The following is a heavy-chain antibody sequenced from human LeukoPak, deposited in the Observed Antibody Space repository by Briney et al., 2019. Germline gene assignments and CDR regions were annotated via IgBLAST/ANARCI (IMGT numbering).Heavy chain of an antibody. CDR2: ISSSGENT. V-gene: IGHV3-23*01. D-gene: IGHD3-9*01. CDR3: AKVKGMSTTFFDY. J-gene: IGHJ4*02. CDR1: GFTFRSYA. Sequence: GGSLRLSCAASGFTFRSYAMNWVRQAPGKGLERVSGISSSGENTYYADSVKGRFTISRDNSKNTLYLQMNSLRAEDTAIYYCAKVKGMSTTFFDYWGQGTLVTVSS.